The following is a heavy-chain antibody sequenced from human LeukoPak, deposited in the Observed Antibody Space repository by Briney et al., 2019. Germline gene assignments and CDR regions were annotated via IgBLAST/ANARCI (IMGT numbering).Heavy chain of an antibody. D-gene: IGHD1-14*01. V-gene: IGHV3-74*01. J-gene: IGHJ3*02. Sequence: GGSLRLSCAASGFIFSSYWMYWVRQAPGKGLVWVSRINGDGSTTTYADSVKGRFTISRDNAKNTLYLQMRSLRVEDTAMYYCARRNLRAFDIWGQGTMVTVSS. CDR3: ARRNLRAFDI. CDR2: INGDGSTT. CDR1: GFIFSSYW.